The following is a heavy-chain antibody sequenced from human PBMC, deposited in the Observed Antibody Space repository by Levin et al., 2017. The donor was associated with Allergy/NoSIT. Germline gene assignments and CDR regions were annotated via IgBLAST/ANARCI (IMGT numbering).Heavy chain of an antibody. CDR1: GGSISSGTYY. CDR2: IYYSGST. V-gene: IGHV4-39*01. D-gene: IGHD4-17*01. CDR3: ARSIMTTVTTYGY. J-gene: IGHJ4*02. Sequence: SETLSLTCTVSGGSISSGTYYWGWIRQPPGKGLEWIGSIYYSGSTYSNPSLKSRVSISVDTSKNQFSLKLSSVTAADTAVYYCARSIMTTVTTYGYWGQGTLVTVSS.